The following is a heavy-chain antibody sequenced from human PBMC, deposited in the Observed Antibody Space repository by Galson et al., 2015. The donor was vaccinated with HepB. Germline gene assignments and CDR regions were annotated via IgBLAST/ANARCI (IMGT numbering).Heavy chain of an antibody. CDR1: GFTFSNAW. CDR3: TTGPGIAVAGTHYYYYGMDV. V-gene: IGHV3-15*07. D-gene: IGHD6-19*01. Sequence: SLRLSCAASGFTFSNAWMNWVRQAPGKGLEWVGRIKSKTDGGTTDYAAPVKGRFTISRDDSKNTLYLQMNSLKTEDTAVYYCTTGPGIAVAGTHYYYYGMDVWGQGTTVTVSS. CDR2: IKSKTDGGTT. J-gene: IGHJ6*02.